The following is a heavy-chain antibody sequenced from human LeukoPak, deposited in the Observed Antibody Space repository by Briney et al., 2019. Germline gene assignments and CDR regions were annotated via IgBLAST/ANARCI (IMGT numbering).Heavy chain of an antibody. CDR3: ARGGYGDYRSYYYYMDV. Sequence: ASLWGSGKASGYTFTGYGINWVGQAIGQRLEWMGWMNPNSGNTGYAQKFQGRVTMTRNTSISTAYMELSSLRSEDTAVYYCARGGYGDYRSYYYYMDVWGKGTTVTVSS. V-gene: IGHV1-8*01. CDR1: GYTFTGYG. CDR2: MNPNSGNT. D-gene: IGHD4-17*01. J-gene: IGHJ6*03.